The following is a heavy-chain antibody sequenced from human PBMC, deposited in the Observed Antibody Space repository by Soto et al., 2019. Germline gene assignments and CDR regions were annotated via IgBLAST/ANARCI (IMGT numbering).Heavy chain of an antibody. CDR3: ARWSGYHETLYFDS. CDR1: GFTFSNYG. CDR2: IWYDGSNK. V-gene: IGHV3-33*01. D-gene: IGHD5-12*01. J-gene: IGHJ4*02. Sequence: GGSLRLSCAASGFTFSNYGMHWVRQAPGKGLEWVAVIWYDGSNKYYTDSVKGRFTISRDNSKNTLYLQMNSLRAEDTAVYYCARWSGYHETLYFDSWGQGALVTVSS.